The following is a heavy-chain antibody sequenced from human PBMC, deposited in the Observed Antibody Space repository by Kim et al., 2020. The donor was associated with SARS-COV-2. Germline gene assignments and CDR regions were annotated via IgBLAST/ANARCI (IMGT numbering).Heavy chain of an antibody. D-gene: IGHD6-13*01. J-gene: IGHJ6*02. V-gene: IGHV4-59*01. CDR3: ARETFSSSSWYYYYYGMDV. Sequence: SRVTISVDTSKNQFSLKLSSVTAADTAVYYCARETFSSSSWYYYYYGMDVWGQGTTVTVSS.